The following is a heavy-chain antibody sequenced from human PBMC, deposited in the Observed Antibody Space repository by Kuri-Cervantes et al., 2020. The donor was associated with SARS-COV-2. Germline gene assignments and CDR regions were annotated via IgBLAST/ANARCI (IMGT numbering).Heavy chain of an antibody. CDR3: ARAAAAGKLGFGMDV. Sequence: SETLSLTCAVYGGSFSGYYWSWIRQPPGKGLEWIGEINHSGSTNYNPSLKSRVTISVDTSKNQFSLKLSSVTAADTAVYYCARAAAAGKLGFGMDVWGQGTTVTVSS. J-gene: IGHJ6*02. V-gene: IGHV4-34*01. D-gene: IGHD6-13*01. CDR1: GGSFSGYY. CDR2: INHSGST.